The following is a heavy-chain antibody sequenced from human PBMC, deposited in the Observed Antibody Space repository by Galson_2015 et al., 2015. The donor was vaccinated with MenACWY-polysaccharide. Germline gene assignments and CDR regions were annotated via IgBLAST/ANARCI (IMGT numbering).Heavy chain of an antibody. J-gene: IGHJ6*02. CDR1: GFTFSTYA. CDR3: AREYCSSTPCFGMDG. CDR2: ITYDGSNK. D-gene: IGHD2-2*01. Sequence: SLRLSCAASGFTFSTYAMHWVRQAPGKGLEWVTVITYDGSNKYYADSVKGRFTISRDSSQNSFYLQMSSLRADDTAVYYCAREYCSSTPCFGMDGWGRGTTVTVFS. V-gene: IGHV3-30*04.